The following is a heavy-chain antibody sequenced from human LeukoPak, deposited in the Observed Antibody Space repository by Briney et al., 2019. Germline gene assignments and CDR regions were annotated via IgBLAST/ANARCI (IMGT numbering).Heavy chain of an antibody. CDR2: ISYDGSNK. J-gene: IGHJ6*02. Sequence: GGSLRLSCAASGFTFSSYGMHWVRQAPGKGLEWVAVISYDGSNKYYVDSVKGRFTISRDNSKNTLYLQMNSLRAEDTAVYYCAKDPLRRIVGATRRWDVWGQGTTVTVSS. V-gene: IGHV3-30*18. CDR1: GFTFSSYG. CDR3: AKDPLRRIVGATRRWDV. D-gene: IGHD1-26*01.